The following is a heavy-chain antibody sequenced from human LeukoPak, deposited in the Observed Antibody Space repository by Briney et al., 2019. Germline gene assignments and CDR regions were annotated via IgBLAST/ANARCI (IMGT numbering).Heavy chain of an antibody. CDR3: VKEVDGQFV. CDR1: GFSFGNYT. Sequence: PGGSLRLSCAASGFSFGNYTMSWVRQPPGRRLEWVSSISTDSSYKYSGVSVRGRFSISRDNAKRSLYLQLNSLRVGDTAVYYCVKEVDGQFVWGQGTQVTVSS. J-gene: IGHJ4*02. D-gene: IGHD5-24*01. V-gene: IGHV3-21*01. CDR2: ISTDSSYK.